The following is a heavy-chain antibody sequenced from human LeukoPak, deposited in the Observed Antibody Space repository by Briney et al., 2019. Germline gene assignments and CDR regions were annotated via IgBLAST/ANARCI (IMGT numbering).Heavy chain of an antibody. D-gene: IGHD2-2*01. CDR1: GYTFTSYA. Sequence: GASVKVSCKASGYTFTSYAMNWVRQAPGQGLEWMGWINPNTGDTTYAQSFTGRVVFSLDTSVSTAYLQLSSLTSDDTAVYYCASAPRLYCDSSSCYGEFDYWGQGTLVTVSS. CDR2: INPNTGDT. CDR3: ASAPRLYCDSSSCYGEFDY. J-gene: IGHJ4*02. V-gene: IGHV7-4-1*02.